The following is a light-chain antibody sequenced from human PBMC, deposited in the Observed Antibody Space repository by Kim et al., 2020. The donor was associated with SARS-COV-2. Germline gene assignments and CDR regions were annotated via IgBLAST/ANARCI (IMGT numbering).Light chain of an antibody. V-gene: IGKV1-5*03. CDR3: QQYDTYPYT. Sequence: DIQMTQSPSTLSASVGDRVTITCRASQNVNTLLAWYQQKLGKAPDLLIYKASRLESGVPSRFSGSGSGTEFTLTISSLQPDDFATYYCQQYDTYPYTFGQGTKLEI. CDR2: KAS. CDR1: QNVNTL. J-gene: IGKJ2*01.